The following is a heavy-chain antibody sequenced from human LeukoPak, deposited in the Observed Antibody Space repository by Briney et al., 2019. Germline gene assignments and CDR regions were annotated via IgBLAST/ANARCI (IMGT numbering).Heavy chain of an antibody. Sequence: GGSLRLSCAASGFTFDNHAMTWVRQAPGKGLEWASVITGSGDARYYADSVKGRFTISRDNSRNTLHLQMNTLRVEDTALYYCAKDILTYYYGTSGYYFDYWGQGTLVTVSS. J-gene: IGHJ4*02. D-gene: IGHD3-3*01. CDR2: ITGSGDAR. V-gene: IGHV3-23*01. CDR1: GFTFDNHA. CDR3: AKDILTYYYGTSGYYFDY.